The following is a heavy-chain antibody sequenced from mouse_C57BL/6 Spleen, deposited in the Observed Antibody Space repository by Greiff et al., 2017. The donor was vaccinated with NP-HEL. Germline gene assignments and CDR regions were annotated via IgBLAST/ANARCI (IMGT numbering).Heavy chain of an antibody. CDR3: ARRLYYGSSGRGFDY. D-gene: IGHD1-1*01. V-gene: IGHV1-75*01. CDR1: GYTFTDYY. Sequence: VQLQQSGPELVKPGASVKISCKASGYTFTDYYINWVKQRPGQGLEWIGWIFPGSGSTYYNEKFKGKATLTVDKSSSTAYMLLSSLTSEDSAVYFCARRLYYGSSGRGFDYWGQGTTLTVSS. CDR2: IFPGSGST. J-gene: IGHJ2*01.